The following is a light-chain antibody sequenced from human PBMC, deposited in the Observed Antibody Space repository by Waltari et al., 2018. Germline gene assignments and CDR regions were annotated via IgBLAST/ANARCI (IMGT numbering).Light chain of an antibody. CDR3: QQLNTYPLT. V-gene: IGKV1-9*01. CDR1: QGISSY. Sequence: DIQMTQAPSSLSASVGDRVTITCRASQGISSYLAWYQQKPGKAPKLLIYAASTLQSGVPSRFSGSGSGTGFTLTISSLQPEDFATYYCQQLNTYPLTFGPGTKVDIK. CDR2: AAS. J-gene: IGKJ3*01.